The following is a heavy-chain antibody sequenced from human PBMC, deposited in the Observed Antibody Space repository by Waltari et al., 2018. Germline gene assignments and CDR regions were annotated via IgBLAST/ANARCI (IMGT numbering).Heavy chain of an antibody. V-gene: IGHV1-69-2*01. CDR3: ARVSSWYGGGFDY. Sequence: EVQLIQSGAEVKKPGATVKISCKASAHTFTDYYIHWVQQAPGKGLVWMGLIDPEDGETVYAENFQGRVTITADRSTDTVYMELSSVRSEDTAVYYCARVSSWYGGGFDYWGQGTLVTVSS. J-gene: IGHJ4*02. D-gene: IGHD6-13*01. CDR1: AHTFTDYY. CDR2: IDPEDGET.